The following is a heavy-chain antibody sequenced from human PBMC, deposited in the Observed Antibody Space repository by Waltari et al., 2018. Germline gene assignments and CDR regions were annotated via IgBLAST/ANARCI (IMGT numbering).Heavy chain of an antibody. D-gene: IGHD3-9*01. J-gene: IGHJ4*02. CDR2: FDPEDGET. CDR1: GYTFTSYA. Sequence: QVQLVQSGAEVKKPGASVKVSCKASGYTFTSYAMHWVRQAPGQRLEWMGGFDPEDGETIYAQKFQGRVTMTEDTSTDTAYMELSSLRSEDTAVYYCATAFYFDWSYFDYWGQGTLVTVSS. V-gene: IGHV1-24*01. CDR3: ATAFYFDWSYFDY.